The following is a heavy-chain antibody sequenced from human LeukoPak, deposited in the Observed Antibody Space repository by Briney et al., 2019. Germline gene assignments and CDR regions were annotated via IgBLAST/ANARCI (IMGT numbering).Heavy chain of an antibody. Sequence: SETLSLTCTVSGGSISSGDYYWSWIRQPPGKGLEWIGYIYYSGSTYYNPSLKSRVTISVDTSKNQFSLKLSSVTAADTAVYYCARVGSGSYYGGIFDYWGQGTLVTVSS. D-gene: IGHD1-26*01. CDR2: IYYSGST. J-gene: IGHJ4*02. CDR1: GGSISSGDYY. CDR3: ARVGSGSYYGGIFDY. V-gene: IGHV4-30-4*01.